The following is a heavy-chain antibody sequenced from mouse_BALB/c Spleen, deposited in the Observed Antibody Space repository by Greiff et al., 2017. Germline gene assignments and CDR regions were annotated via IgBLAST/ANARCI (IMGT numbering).Heavy chain of an antibody. Sequence: EVKVVESGGDLVKPGGSLKLSCAVSGFTFSSYGMSWVRQTPDKRLEWVATISSGGSYTYYPDSVKGRFTISRGNAKNTLYLQMSSLKSEDTAMYYCAGLIYDGYYLYFDYWGQGTTLTVSS. CDR2: ISSGGSYT. D-gene: IGHD2-3*01. CDR1: GFTFSSYG. CDR3: AGLIYDGYYLYFDY. J-gene: IGHJ2*01. V-gene: IGHV5-6*01.